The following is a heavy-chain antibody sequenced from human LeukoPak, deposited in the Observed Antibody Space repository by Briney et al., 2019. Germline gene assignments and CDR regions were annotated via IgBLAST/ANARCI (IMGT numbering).Heavy chain of an antibody. V-gene: IGHV4-39*07. J-gene: IGHJ4*02. CDR2: IYYSGST. Sequence: PSETLSLTCTVSGGSISSSSYYWGWIRQPPGKGLEWIGSIYYSGSTNYNPSLKSRVTISVDTSKNQFSLKLSSVTAADTAVYYCARAGYKADGTLYYFDYWGQGTLVTVSS. CDR1: GGSISSSSYY. CDR3: ARAGYKADGTLYYFDY. D-gene: IGHD1-14*01.